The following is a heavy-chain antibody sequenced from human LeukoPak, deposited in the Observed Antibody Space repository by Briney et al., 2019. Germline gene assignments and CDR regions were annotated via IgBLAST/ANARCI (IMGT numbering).Heavy chain of an antibody. CDR2: ISSSSSYI. J-gene: IGHJ4*02. D-gene: IGHD5-24*01. CDR3: ARDASVEMATKLYY. V-gene: IGHV3-21*01. CDR1: GFTFSSYS. Sequence: GGSLRLSCAASGFTFSSYSMNWVRQAPGKGLEWVSSISSSSSYIYYADSVKGRFTISRDNAKNSLYLQMNSLRAEDTAVYYCARDASVEMATKLYYWGQGTLVTVSS.